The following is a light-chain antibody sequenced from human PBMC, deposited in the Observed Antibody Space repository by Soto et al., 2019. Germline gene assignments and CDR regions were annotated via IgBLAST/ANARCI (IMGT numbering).Light chain of an antibody. Sequence: DIQMTQSPSSLSASVGDRVTITCRASQGISNYLAWHQQKPGKVPKLLIYAASTLRSGVPSRFSGSGSGTDFTLTISSLQPEDVATYDYQKYNSAPFTFGPGTKVDIK. CDR2: AAS. V-gene: IGKV1-27*01. CDR1: QGISNY. CDR3: QKYNSAPFT. J-gene: IGKJ3*01.